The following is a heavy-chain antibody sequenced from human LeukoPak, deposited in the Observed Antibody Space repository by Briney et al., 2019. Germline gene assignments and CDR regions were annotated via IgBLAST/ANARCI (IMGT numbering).Heavy chain of an antibody. V-gene: IGHV1-69*05. J-gene: IGHJ5*02. D-gene: IGHD5-18*01. CDR2: IIPIFGTA. Sequence: EASVKVSCKASGGTFSSYAISWVRQAPGQGLEWMGGIIPIFGTANYAQKFQGRVTITTDESTSKAYMELSSLRSEDTAVYYCARGLSVQLWLAHWGQGTLVTVSS. CDR1: GGTFSSYA. CDR3: ARGLSVQLWLAH.